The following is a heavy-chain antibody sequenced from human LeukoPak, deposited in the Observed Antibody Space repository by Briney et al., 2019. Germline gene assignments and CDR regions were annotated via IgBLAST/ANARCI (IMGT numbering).Heavy chain of an antibody. CDR2: IYIGGRT. Sequence: GSLRLSCAVSGFIVSSNYMTWVRQAPGKGLGGVSVIYIGGRTHYADSVKGRFTTSRANPKNTLYLQMNSLRAEDTAVYYCARAPDGYEAFDIWGQGTMVTVSS. J-gene: IGHJ3*02. D-gene: IGHD3-22*01. V-gene: IGHV3-66*01. CDR3: ARAPDGYEAFDI. CDR1: GFIVSSNY.